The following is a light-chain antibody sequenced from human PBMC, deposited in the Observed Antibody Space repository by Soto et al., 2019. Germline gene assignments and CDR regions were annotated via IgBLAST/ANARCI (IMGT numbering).Light chain of an antibody. CDR1: QSVSSY. Sequence: IVLTQSPATLSLSTGERATLSCRASQSVSSYLAWYQQKPGQAPRLLIYDASNRATGIPARFSGSGSGTDFTLTISSLEPEDFAVYYCQQRSNWPWTFGQGTKV. J-gene: IGKJ1*01. CDR2: DAS. CDR3: QQRSNWPWT. V-gene: IGKV3-11*01.